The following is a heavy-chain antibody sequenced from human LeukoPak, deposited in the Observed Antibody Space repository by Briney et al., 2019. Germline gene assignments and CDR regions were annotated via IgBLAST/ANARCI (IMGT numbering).Heavy chain of an antibody. CDR1: GGSISSYY. V-gene: IGHV4-59*01. D-gene: IGHD3-9*01. CDR2: ICYSGST. J-gene: IGHJ4*02. CDR3: ARKGYYNLAFDY. Sequence: SETLSLTCTVSGGSISSYYWSWIRQPPGKGLEWIGYICYSGSTNYNPSLKSRVTISVDTSKNQFSLKLSSVTAADTAVYYCARKGYYNLAFDYWGQGTLVTVSS.